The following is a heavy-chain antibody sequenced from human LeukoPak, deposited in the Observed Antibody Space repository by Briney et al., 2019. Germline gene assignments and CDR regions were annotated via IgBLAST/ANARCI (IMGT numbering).Heavy chain of an antibody. V-gene: IGHV3-30-3*01. CDR1: GFTFSSYA. CDR2: ISYDGSNK. CDR3: ARDLDSSGNIDY. J-gene: IGHJ4*02. D-gene: IGHD3-22*01. Sequence: PGGSLRLSCAASGFTFSSYAMHWVRQAPGKGLEWVAIISYDGSNKYCADSVKGRFTISRDNSKNTLYLQMNSLRAEDTAVYYCARDLDSSGNIDYWGQGTLVTVSS.